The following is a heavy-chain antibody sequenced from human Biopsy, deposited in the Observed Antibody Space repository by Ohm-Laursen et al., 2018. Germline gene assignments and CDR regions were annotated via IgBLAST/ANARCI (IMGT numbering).Heavy chain of an antibody. V-gene: IGHV1-24*01. CDR2: FAPENGKT. J-gene: IGHJ4*02. CDR1: GYAVTEFS. Sequence: SSVKVSCKVSGYAVTEFSMHWVRQAPGKGLEWMGGFAPENGKTIYAQKFQGRVTMTEDTSTDTAYMELSSLRSENTAVYYCAADINVWNVNYWGQGTQVTVSS. CDR3: AADINVWNVNY. D-gene: IGHD1-1*01.